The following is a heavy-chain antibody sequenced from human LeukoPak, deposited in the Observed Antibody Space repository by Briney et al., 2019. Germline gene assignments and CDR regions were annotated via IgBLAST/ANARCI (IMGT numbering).Heavy chain of an antibody. V-gene: IGHV3-21*01. CDR3: ARYRSSGWDTIPYFDY. Sequence: GGSLRLSCAASGFTFSSYSMNWVRQAPGKGLEWVPSISSSSSYIYYADSVKGRFTISRDNAKNSLYLQMNSLRAEDTAVYYCARYRSSGWDTIPYFDYWGQGTLVTVSS. CDR1: GFTFSSYS. J-gene: IGHJ4*02. D-gene: IGHD6-19*01. CDR2: ISSSSSYI.